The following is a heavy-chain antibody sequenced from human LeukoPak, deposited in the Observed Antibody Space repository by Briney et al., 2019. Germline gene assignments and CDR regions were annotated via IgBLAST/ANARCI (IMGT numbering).Heavy chain of an antibody. V-gene: IGHV4-38-2*02. CDR2: IYHSGNN. CDR3: AANLYGSGNYFAY. D-gene: IGHD3-10*01. J-gene: IGHJ4*02. Sequence: SETLSLTCTVSGYFISTGYYWGWIRQSPGKGLEWIAIIYHSGNNYYNPSLKSRVTISVDTSKNQFSLKLTSVTAADTAVYYCAANLYGSGNYFAYWGQGTLVTVSS. CDR1: GYFISTGYY.